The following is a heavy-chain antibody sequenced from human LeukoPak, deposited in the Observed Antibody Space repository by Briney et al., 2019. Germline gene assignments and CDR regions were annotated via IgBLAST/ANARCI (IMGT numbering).Heavy chain of an antibody. J-gene: IGHJ4*02. Sequence: GASVKVSCKASGGTFSSYAISWVRQAPGQGLEWMGRIIPILGIANYAQKFQGRVTITADKSTSTAYMELSRLRSDDTTVYYCARAGWELQYYFDYWGQGTLVTVSS. CDR2: IIPILGIA. CDR1: GGTFSSYA. D-gene: IGHD1-26*01. CDR3: ARAGWELQYYFDY. V-gene: IGHV1-69*04.